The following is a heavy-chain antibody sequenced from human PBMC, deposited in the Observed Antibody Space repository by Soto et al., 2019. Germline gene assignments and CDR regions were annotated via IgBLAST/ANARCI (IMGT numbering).Heavy chain of an antibody. J-gene: IGHJ5*02. CDR3: ARDETGIAVLKGCFDP. CDR2: IMPIFGTA. V-gene: IGHV1-69*01. Sequence: QVQLVQSGAEVKKPGSSVKVSCKASGGTFSSYAISWVRQAPGQGLAWMGGIMPIFGTANYAQKFQGRVTITGDESTSTDDMELSSLRSEDTAVYYCARDETGIAVLKGCFDPWGPGTLVTVSS. D-gene: IGHD6-19*01. CDR1: GGTFSSYA.